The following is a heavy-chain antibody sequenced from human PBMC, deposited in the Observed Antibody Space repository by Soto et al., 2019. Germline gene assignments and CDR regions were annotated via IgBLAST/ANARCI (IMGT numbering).Heavy chain of an antibody. CDR1: GYTFTGYY. J-gene: IGHJ4*02. Sequence: ASVKVSCKASGYTFTGYYIHWVRQAPGQGLEWIGWINPSTGVRKYSQKFQGRVTVTRDTSISTGYMELSRLGSDDTAVYYCERAFPTYDSSRHYWGQGTLVTVSS. V-gene: IGHV1-2*02. CDR2: INPSTGVR. CDR3: ERAFPTYDSSRHY. D-gene: IGHD3-22*01.